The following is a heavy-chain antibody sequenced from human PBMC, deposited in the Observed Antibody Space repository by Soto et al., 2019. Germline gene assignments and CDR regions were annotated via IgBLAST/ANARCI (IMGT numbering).Heavy chain of an antibody. D-gene: IGHD3-10*01. Sequence: PGGSLRLSCVASGFTFSDFGMHWVRQGPGKGLEWLAVISEDAETDFHADSVKGRFTASRDNFKEALYLQMNSLTTDDSGVYFCAKAPFRRPYYFYGMDVWGQGTTVTV. CDR3: AKAPFRRPYYFYGMDV. J-gene: IGHJ6*02. V-gene: IGHV3-30*18. CDR2: ISEDAETD. CDR1: GFTFSDFG.